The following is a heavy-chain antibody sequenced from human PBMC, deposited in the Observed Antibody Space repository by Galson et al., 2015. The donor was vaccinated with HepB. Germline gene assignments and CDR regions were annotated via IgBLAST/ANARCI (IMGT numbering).Heavy chain of an antibody. D-gene: IGHD2-2*01. Sequence: SLRLSCAASGFTFSSYSMNWVRQAPGKGLEWVSSISSSSSYIYYADSVKGRFTISRDNAKNSLYLQMNSLRAEDTAVYYCARDWTVVVPASLRYYYYGMDVWGQGTTVTVSS. CDR3: ARDWTVVVPASLRYYYYGMDV. J-gene: IGHJ6*02. CDR2: ISSSSSYI. V-gene: IGHV3-21*01. CDR1: GFTFSSYS.